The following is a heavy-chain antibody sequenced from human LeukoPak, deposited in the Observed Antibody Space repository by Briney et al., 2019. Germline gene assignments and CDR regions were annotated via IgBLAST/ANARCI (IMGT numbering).Heavy chain of an antibody. CDR1: GYTFTIYY. J-gene: IGHJ6*02. CDR3: ARPRSPYYYYYGMDV. D-gene: IGHD1-14*01. Sequence: ASVKVSCKASGYTFTIYYMHWVRQAPGQGLEWMGILNPGDGSTNYAQKFQGRVTMTRDTSTSTGYMELDSLRSEDTAVYFCARPRSPYYYYYGMDVWGQGTTVTVSS. V-gene: IGHV1-46*01. CDR2: LNPGDGST.